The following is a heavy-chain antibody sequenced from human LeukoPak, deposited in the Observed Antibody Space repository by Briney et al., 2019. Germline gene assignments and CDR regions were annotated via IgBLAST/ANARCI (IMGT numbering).Heavy chain of an antibody. CDR2: IYYSGST. D-gene: IGHD2-15*01. J-gene: IGHJ3*02. CDR1: GGSISSYY. V-gene: IGHV4-59*01. CDR3: AREDARGGTFDI. Sequence: SETLSLTCTVSGGSISSYYWSWIRQPPGKGLEWIGYIYYSGSTNYNPSLKSRVTISVDTSKNQFSLKLSSVIAADTAVYYCAREDARGGTFDIWGQATMVTVSS.